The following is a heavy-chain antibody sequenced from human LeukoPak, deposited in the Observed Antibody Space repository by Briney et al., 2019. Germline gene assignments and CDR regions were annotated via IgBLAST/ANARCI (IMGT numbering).Heavy chain of an antibody. Sequence: SETLSLTCAVYGGSFSGYYWSWIRQPPGKGLEWIGEINHSGSTNYNPSLKSRVTISVDTSKNQFSLKLSSVTAADTAVYYYARKAPYSFDYWGQGTLVTVSS. V-gene: IGHV4-34*01. D-gene: IGHD2-21*01. J-gene: IGHJ4*02. CDR3: ARKAPYSFDY. CDR2: INHSGST. CDR1: GGSFSGYY.